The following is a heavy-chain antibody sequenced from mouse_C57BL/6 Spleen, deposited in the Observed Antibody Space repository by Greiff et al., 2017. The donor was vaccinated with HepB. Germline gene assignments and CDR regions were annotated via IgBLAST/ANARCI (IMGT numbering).Heavy chain of an antibody. J-gene: IGHJ2*01. CDR3: ARHTMVAFDY. V-gene: IGHV7-3*01. CDR1: GFTFTDYY. CDR2: IRNKANGYTT. D-gene: IGHD1-1*02. Sequence: EVKLVESGGGLVQPGGSLSLSCAASGFTFTDYYMSWVRQPPGKALEWLGFIRNKANGYTTEYSASVKGRFTISRDNSQSILYLQMNALRAEDSATYYCARHTMVAFDYWGQGTTLTVSS.